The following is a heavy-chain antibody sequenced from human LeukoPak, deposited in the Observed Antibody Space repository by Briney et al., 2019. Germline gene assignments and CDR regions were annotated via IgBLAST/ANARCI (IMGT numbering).Heavy chain of an antibody. Sequence: SETLSLTCTVSGDSISSGFYFWGWIRQPPGKGLEWIGEISYSGNAYYNPSLKSRVTISMDTSKNQFFLNLNSVTASDTAVYYCARRVSGDYGHWFDPWGQGTLVTVSS. CDR2: ISYSGNA. J-gene: IGHJ5*02. D-gene: IGHD4-17*01. CDR1: GDSISSGFYF. CDR3: ARRVSGDYGHWFDP. V-gene: IGHV4-39*01.